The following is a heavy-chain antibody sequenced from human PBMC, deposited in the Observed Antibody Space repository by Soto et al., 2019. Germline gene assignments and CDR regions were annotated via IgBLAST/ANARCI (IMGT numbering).Heavy chain of an antibody. V-gene: IGHV1-24*01. CDR2: FDPEDGET. CDR1: GYTLTELS. D-gene: IGHD5-12*01. J-gene: IGHJ4*02. CDR3: ATDRRDGYNYNFDY. Sequence: ASVKVSCKVSGYTLTELSMHLVRQAPGKGLEWMGGFDPEDGETIYAQKFQGRVTMTEDTSTDTAYMELSSLRSEDTAVYYCATDRRDGYNYNFDYWGQGTLVTVSS.